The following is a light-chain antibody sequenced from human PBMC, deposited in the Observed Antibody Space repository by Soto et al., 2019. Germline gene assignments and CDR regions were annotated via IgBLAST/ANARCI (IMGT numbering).Light chain of an antibody. CDR1: SSDIGTYDY. CDR2: EVS. V-gene: IGLV2-8*01. J-gene: IGLJ1*01. Sequence: LTQPPSASGSLGQSVTISCTGTSSDIGTYDYVSWYQQHPGRAPKLIIFEVSKRPSGVPDRFSGSKSGNTASLIVSGLQPDDEAEYHCTSYTGDDFTFIFGTGTKVTAL. CDR3: TSYTGDDFTFI.